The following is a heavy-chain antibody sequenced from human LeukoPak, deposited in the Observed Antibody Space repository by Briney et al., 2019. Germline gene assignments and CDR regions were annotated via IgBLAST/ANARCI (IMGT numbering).Heavy chain of an antibody. CDR2: ISSSSSYI. CDR3: ARDSGWYVGAFDI. CDR1: GFPFSSYS. D-gene: IGHD6-19*01. Sequence: GGSLRLSCAASGFPFSSYSMNWVRPAPGKGLGWGSSISSSSSYIYYADSVKGRFTISRDNAKNSLYLQMNSLRAEDTAVYYCARDSGWYVGAFDIWGQGTMVTVSS. J-gene: IGHJ3*02. V-gene: IGHV3-21*01.